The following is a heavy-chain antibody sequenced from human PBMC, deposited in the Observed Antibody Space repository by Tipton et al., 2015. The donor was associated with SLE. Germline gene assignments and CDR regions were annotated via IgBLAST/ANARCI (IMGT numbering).Heavy chain of an antibody. CDR2: IYYSGST. Sequence: TLSLTCTVSGGSISSSSYYWGWIRQPPGKGLEWIGSIYYSGSTYYNPSLKSRVTISVDTSKNQFSLKLSSVTAADTAAYYCATVGQWLALGDFDYWGQGTLVTVSS. V-gene: IGHV4-39*01. D-gene: IGHD6-19*01. CDR3: ATVGQWLALGDFDY. CDR1: GGSISSSSYY. J-gene: IGHJ4*02.